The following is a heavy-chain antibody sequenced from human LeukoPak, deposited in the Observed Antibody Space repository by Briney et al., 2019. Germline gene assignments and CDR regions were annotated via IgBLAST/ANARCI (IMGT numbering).Heavy chain of an antibody. CDR2: ISSTGSTI. Sequence: GGSLRLSCAASGFSFSSFEMNWVRQAPGKGLEWVSYISSTGSTIYYADSVKGRFTISRDNAKNSLYPQMNSLRAEDTAVYYCARCYYGSGSSTFDYWGQGTLVTVSS. J-gene: IGHJ4*02. V-gene: IGHV3-48*03. D-gene: IGHD3-10*01. CDR1: GFSFSSFE. CDR3: ARCYYGSGSSTFDY.